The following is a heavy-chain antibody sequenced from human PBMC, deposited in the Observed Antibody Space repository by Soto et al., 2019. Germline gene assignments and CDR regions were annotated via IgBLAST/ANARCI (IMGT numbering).Heavy chain of an antibody. D-gene: IGHD6-13*01. J-gene: IGHJ4*02. CDR1: GFTFSSYS. CDR3: ARDLPPRIAAAGNFDY. V-gene: IGHV3-21*01. Sequence: GGSLRLSCAASGFTFSSYSMNWVRQAPGKGLEWVSSISSSSSYIYYADSVKGRFTISRDNAKNSLYLQMNSLRAEDTAVYYCARDLPPRIAAAGNFDYWGQGTLVTVSS. CDR2: ISSSSSYI.